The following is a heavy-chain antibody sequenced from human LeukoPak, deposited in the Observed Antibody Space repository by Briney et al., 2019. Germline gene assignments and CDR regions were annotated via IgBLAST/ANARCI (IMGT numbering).Heavy chain of an antibody. J-gene: IGHJ6*02. CDR1: GVTFSSYY. D-gene: IGHD3-16*01. V-gene: IGHV3-7*03. CDR2: IKQDGSEK. Sequence: PGGSLRLSCVASGVTFSSYYMTWVRLAPGKGLEWVANIKQDGSEKYYVDSVKGRFTISGDNAKNSLYLQMSNLRAEDTAVYFCARGGGLDVWGQGATVTVSS. CDR3: ARGGGLDV.